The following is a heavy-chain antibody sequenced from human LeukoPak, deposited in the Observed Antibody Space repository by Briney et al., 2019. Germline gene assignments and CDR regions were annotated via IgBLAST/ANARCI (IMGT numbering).Heavy chain of an antibody. CDR2: ISTSSSYI. V-gene: IGHV3-21*01. CDR3: ARDRGFPERGRPEVLDF. J-gene: IGHJ3*01. Sequence: TGGSLRLSCAASGFTFSNYNMNWVRQAPGKGLEWVSSISTSSSYIYYADSVKGRSTISRDNAKNSLYLQMNRLRAEDTAVYFCARDRGFPERGRPEVLDFWARSTMV. CDR1: GFTFSNYN. D-gene: IGHD1-14*01.